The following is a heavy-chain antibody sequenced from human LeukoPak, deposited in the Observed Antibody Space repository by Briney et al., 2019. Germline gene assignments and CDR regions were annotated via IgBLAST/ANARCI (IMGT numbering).Heavy chain of an antibody. CDR2: IWYDGSNK. CDR3: ARGLQLWYPGDAFDI. Sequence: PGGSLRLSCATCGFTFSSYGMHWVRQAPGKGLEWVAVIWYDGSNKYYADSVKGRFTISRDNSKNTLYLQMNSLRAEDTAGYYSARGLQLWYPGDAFDIWGQGTMVTVSS. J-gene: IGHJ3*02. CDR1: GFTFSSYG. D-gene: IGHD5-18*01. V-gene: IGHV3-33*01.